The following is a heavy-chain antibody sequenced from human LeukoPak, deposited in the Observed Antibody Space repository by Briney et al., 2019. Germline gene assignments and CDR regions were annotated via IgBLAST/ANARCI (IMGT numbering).Heavy chain of an antibody. CDR2: IYYSGST. J-gene: IGHJ5*02. Sequence: PSETLSLTCTVSGGSISSSSYYWGWICQPPGKGLEWIGSIYYSGSTYYNPSLKSRVTISVDTSKNQFSLKLSSVTAADTAVYYCAGYCSSTRCYRRRRFDPWGQGTLVTVSS. V-gene: IGHV4-39*01. D-gene: IGHD2-2*01. CDR1: GGSISSSSYY. CDR3: AGYCSSTRCYRRRRFDP.